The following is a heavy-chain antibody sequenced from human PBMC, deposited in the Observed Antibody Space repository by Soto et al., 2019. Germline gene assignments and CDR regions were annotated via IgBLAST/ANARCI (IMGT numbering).Heavy chain of an antibody. V-gene: IGHV3-33*01. CDR2: IWYDGSNK. CDR1: GLMFSSHG. CDR3: GPDTLDY. J-gene: IGHJ4*02. Sequence: QVQLVESGGGVVQPGRSLRLSCAASGLMFSSHGMHWIRQAPGKGLEWVAVIWYDGSNKYYADSVKGRFTISRDNSKNTLYLQMNSLRVEDTAVYYCGPDTLDYWGQGTLVTVSS.